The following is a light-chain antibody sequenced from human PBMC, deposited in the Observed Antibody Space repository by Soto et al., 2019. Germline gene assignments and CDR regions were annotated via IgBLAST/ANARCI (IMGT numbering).Light chain of an antibody. Sequence: QSVLTQQPSVSGAPGQRVTISCTGSSSNIGAGYYVHWYQQLPGTAPKLLIYGNNNRPSGVPDRFSGSKSGTSASLAITGLQAEDEADYYCQSYDSSLSGWVFGGGTKLTVL. CDR2: GNN. CDR3: QSYDSSLSGWV. V-gene: IGLV1-40*01. CDR1: SSNIGAGYY. J-gene: IGLJ3*02.